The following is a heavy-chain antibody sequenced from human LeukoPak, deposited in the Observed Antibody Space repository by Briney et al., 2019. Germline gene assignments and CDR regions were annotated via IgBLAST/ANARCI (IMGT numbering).Heavy chain of an antibody. V-gene: IGHV3-30*02. CDR3: ARNTIFGVVSEF. CDR2: IRYDGSNK. D-gene: IGHD3-3*01. Sequence: PGGSLRLSCAASGFTFSSYGMHWVRQAPGKGLECVAFIRYDGSNKFYADSVKGRFTISRDNPKNSLYLQMNNLRAEDTAVYYCARNTIFGVVSEFWGQGTLVTVSS. CDR1: GFTFSSYG. J-gene: IGHJ4*02.